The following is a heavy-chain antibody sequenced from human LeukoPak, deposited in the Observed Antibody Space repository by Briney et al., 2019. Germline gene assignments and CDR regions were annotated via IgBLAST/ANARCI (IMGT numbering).Heavy chain of an antibody. CDR1: GGSISSHY. D-gene: IGHD6-19*01. CDR3: ARLIGDIAVSGTSWFDP. Sequence: SETLSLTCTVSGGSISSHYWSWIRQAPGKGLEWIGYIYYSGSTNYNPSLKSRITISVDTSKNQFSLKLSSVTAADTAMYYCARLIGDIAVSGTSWFDPWGQGTLVTVSS. CDR2: IYYSGST. V-gene: IGHV4-59*11. J-gene: IGHJ5*02.